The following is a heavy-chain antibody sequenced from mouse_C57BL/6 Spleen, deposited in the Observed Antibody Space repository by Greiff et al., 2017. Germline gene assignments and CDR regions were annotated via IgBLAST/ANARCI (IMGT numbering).Heavy chain of an antibody. CDR3: ARSPSTTVVASFDY. D-gene: IGHD1-1*01. V-gene: IGHV1-81*01. CDR1: GYTFTSSG. Sequence: VQLQESGAELARPGASVKLSCKASGYTFTSSGISWVKQRTGQGLEWIGEIYPRSGNTSYNEKFKGKATLTADTSSSTAYMELRSLTSEDSAVYFSARSPSTTVVASFDYWGQGTTLTVSS. CDR2: IYPRSGNT. J-gene: IGHJ2*01.